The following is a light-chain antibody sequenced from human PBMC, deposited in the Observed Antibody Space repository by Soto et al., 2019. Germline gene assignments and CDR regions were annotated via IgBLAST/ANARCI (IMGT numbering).Light chain of an antibody. V-gene: IGKV3-11*01. Sequence: IVFTQSPATLSLSPGKTAILWRRASQNISNYLIWYQQRPGQAPRLLIYDVSNRATGIPARFSGSGSGTDFTLTISSLEPEDFAVYYCQQYSNCPITFGQGSRLEIK. CDR1: QNISNY. CDR3: QQYSNCPIT. J-gene: IGKJ5*01. CDR2: DVS.